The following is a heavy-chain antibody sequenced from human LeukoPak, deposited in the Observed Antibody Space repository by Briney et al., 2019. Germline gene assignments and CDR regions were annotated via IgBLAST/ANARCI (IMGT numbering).Heavy chain of an antibody. CDR3: ARVPYSGSYQPFDP. CDR2: ISSSSSYI. CDR1: GFTFSDYN. Sequence: GGSLRLSCAASGFTFSDYNMNWVRQAPGRGLDWVSSISSSSSYIYYADSVKGRFTISRDNARNSLYLQMNSLRAEDTAVYYCARVPYSGSYQPFDPWGQGTLVTVSS. V-gene: IGHV3-21*01. J-gene: IGHJ5*02. D-gene: IGHD1-26*01.